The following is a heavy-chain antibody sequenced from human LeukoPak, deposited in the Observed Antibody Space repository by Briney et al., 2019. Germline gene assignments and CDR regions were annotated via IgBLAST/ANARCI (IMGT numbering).Heavy chain of an antibody. V-gene: IGHV4-4*07. D-gene: IGHD6-19*01. CDR3: ARDWGYSSGWYQAPFDY. Sequence: PSETLSLTCAVYGGSFSGYYWSWIRQPAGKGLEWIGRIYTSGSTNYNPSLKSRVTMSVDTSKNQFSLKLSSVTAADTAVYYCARDWGYSSGWYQAPFDYWGQGTLVTVSS. CDR1: GGSFSGYY. J-gene: IGHJ4*02. CDR2: IYTSGST.